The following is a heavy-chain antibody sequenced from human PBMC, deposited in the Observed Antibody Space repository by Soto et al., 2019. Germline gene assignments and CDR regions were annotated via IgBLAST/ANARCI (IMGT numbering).Heavy chain of an antibody. CDR1: EFTLKNYA. D-gene: IGHD3-10*01. Sequence: EVQLLESGGGWLHPGGSLRVPWAPAEFTLKNYALTWARKPPGKGREWGSALSGGGDTTSYAHPVKGRFTVSRDGSKNTLYLQMSSLRAEDTALYYCAKGRGGSGSLTPRVDFWGQGPLVTVSS. V-gene: IGHV3-23*01. J-gene: IGHJ4*02. CDR2: LSGGGDTT. CDR3: AKGRGGSGSLTPRVDF.